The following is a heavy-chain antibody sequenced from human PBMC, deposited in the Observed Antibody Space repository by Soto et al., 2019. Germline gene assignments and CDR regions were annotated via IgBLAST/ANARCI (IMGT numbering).Heavy chain of an antibody. CDR2: ISSSGSTI. CDR1: GFTFNSYE. Sequence: PGGSLRLSCAASGFTFNSYEMNWVRQAPGKGLEWVSYISSSGSTIYYADSVKGRFTISRDNAKNSLYLQMNSLRAEDTAVYYCARVLAGSGYYCDYWGQGTLVTVSS. D-gene: IGHD3-22*01. V-gene: IGHV3-48*03. J-gene: IGHJ4*02. CDR3: ARVLAGSGYYCDY.